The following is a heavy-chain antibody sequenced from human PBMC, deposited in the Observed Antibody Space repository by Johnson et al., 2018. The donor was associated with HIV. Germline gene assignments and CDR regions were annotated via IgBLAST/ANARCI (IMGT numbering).Heavy chain of an antibody. V-gene: IGHV3-33*03. Sequence: QVQLVESGGGLVKPGGSLRLSCAASGFSFSDYYMSRIRQAPGKGLEWVAVLWKDGSHKYYKDSVKGRFTISRDKSKHTVQLQMNSLRAEDTAVYYGAKPLQLDGGAFDIWGQGTMVTVSS. CDR2: LWKDGSHK. CDR3: AKPLQLDGGAFDI. CDR1: GFSFSDYY. J-gene: IGHJ3*02. D-gene: IGHD6-6*01.